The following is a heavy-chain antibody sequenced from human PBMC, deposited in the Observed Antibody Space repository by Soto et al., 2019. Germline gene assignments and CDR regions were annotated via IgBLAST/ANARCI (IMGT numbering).Heavy chain of an antibody. CDR3: AGEVGGTGVHR. CDR1: GGTFKKYG. J-gene: IGHJ5*02. Sequence: QVQLVQSGAEVKKPGSSVRVSCRTSGGTFKKYGFSWVRQAPGQGLEWMGGIIPMYGIANYGQIFQGRLTSTADESTNTVYMDLTSLKSEDTAVYYCAGEVGGTGVHRWGQGTQVTVSS. D-gene: IGHD1-26*01. CDR2: IIPMYGIA. V-gene: IGHV1-69*12.